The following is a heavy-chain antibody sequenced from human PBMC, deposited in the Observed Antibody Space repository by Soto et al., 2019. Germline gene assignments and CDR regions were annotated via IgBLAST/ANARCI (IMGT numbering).Heavy chain of an antibody. CDR2: IIPVFRSA. CDR1: GGTFNKFA. D-gene: IGHD2-21*02. V-gene: IGHV1-69*13. CDR3: ARRYCASDNCPLFYYFVDL. J-gene: IGHJ6*02. Sequence: SVKVSCKASGGTFNKFAFSWVRQAPGQGFEWMGGIIPVFRSANYAQRFRGRVTITADEYTSTVYLYLNDLRSDDTAVYYCARRYCASDNCPLFYYFVDLWGLGTTVTVSS.